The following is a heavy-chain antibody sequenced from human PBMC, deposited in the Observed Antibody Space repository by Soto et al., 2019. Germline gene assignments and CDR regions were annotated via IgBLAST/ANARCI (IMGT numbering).Heavy chain of an antibody. D-gene: IGHD2-21*01. J-gene: IGHJ6*03. CDR1: GFTVSSNY. Sequence: EVQLVESGGGLVQPGGSLRLSCAASGFTVSSNYMSWVRQAPGKGLEWVSVIYSGGSTYYADSVKGRFTISRDNSKTTLYLQMNSLRAEDTAVYYCARASIEPAYYYYYMDVWGKGTTVTVAS. V-gene: IGHV3-66*01. CDR3: ARASIEPAYYYYYMDV. CDR2: IYSGGST.